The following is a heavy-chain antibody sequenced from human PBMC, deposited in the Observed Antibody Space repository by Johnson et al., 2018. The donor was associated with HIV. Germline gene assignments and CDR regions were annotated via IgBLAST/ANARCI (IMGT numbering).Heavy chain of an antibody. V-gene: IGHV3-15*01. Sequence: VQLVESGGGLVKPGGSLRLSCAASGFTFSNAWMSWVRQAPGKGLVWVGRIKSKPDGVTPDYAAPVKGRFTISRDDSKNTLYLQMNSLKTEDTAVYYCTSYPPDAFEIWGQGTMVTVSS. CDR1: GFTFSNAW. CDR2: IKSKPDGVTP. J-gene: IGHJ3*02. CDR3: TSYPPDAFEI. D-gene: IGHD3-16*01.